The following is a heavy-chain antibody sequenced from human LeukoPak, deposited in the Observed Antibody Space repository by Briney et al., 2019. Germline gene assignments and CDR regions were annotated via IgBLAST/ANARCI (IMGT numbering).Heavy chain of an antibody. V-gene: IGHV1-2*06. Sequence: ASVTVSCKASGYTFTDYYLHWVRQAPGQGLEWMGRINPNSGGTNYAQQFQGRVTMTRDTSISTAYMELSRLRSDDTAVYYCARGPGMIKSRAAFDIWGQGTMVTVSS. CDR2: INPNSGGT. D-gene: IGHD3-16*01. J-gene: IGHJ3*02. CDR1: GYTFTDYY. CDR3: ARGPGMIKSRAAFDI.